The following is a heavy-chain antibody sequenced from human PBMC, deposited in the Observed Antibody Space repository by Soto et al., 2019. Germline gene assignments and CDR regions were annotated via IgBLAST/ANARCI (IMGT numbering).Heavy chain of an antibody. CDR1: GYSFTSNW. CDR3: ARHYTIKMVRGLSPYFYYMDV. CDR2: IYPGNSDT. D-gene: IGHD3-10*01. Sequence: LGESLKISCQGFGYSFTSNWIGWVRQMPGKGLEWMGSIYPGNSDTTYSPSFQGQVTISADKSINTAYLQWSTLMASDTAIYYCARHYTIKMVRGLSPYFYYMDVWGKGTTVTVSS. V-gene: IGHV5-51*01. J-gene: IGHJ6*03.